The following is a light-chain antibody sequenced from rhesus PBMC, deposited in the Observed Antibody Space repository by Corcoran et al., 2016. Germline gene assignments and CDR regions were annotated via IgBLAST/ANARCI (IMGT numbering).Light chain of an antibody. CDR3: QQFKDYPLT. Sequence: DTQMTQSPSSLSASVGDTVTITCRASQDIRSYLNWFQQQPGKAPRPLLYGATALQTGVPSRFSGSGSGTDFTLTISSLQPEDLATYYCQQFKDYPLTFGGGTKVEIK. J-gene: IGKJ4*01. CDR1: QDIRSY. V-gene: IGKV1-28*02. CDR2: GAT.